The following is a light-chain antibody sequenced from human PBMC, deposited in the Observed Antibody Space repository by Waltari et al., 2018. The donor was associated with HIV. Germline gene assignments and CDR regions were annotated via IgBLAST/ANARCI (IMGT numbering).Light chain of an antibody. CDR1: QDISSY. CDR2: AAS. CDR3: QQLNSYPPLFT. V-gene: IGKV1-9*01. Sequence: DIQLTQSPSFLSASVGDRVTITCRASQDISSYLAWYQQKPGKAPKLLIYAASTLQSGVPSRFSGSVSGTEFTLTISSLQPEDFATYFCQQLNSYPPLFTFGPGTKVNIK. J-gene: IGKJ3*01.